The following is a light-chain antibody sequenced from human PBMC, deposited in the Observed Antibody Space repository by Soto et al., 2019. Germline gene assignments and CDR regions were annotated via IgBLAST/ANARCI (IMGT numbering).Light chain of an antibody. V-gene: IGKV1-5*03. J-gene: IGKJ1*01. CDR2: EAS. CDR3: QQYNSYSPRT. CDR1: QSISSW. Sequence: DNQMTQSPSTLSASVGDRVTITCRASQSISSWLAWYQQKPGKAPKLLIYEASSLESGVPSRFSGSRSGTEFTLTISSLQPDDFATYYCQQYNSYSPRTFGQGTKVEIK.